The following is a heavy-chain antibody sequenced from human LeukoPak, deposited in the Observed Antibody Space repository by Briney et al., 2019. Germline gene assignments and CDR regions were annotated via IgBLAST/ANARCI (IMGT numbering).Heavy chain of an antibody. D-gene: IGHD3-3*01. Sequence: PSETLSLTCTDSGGSISSGSYYWSWIRQPAGKGLEWIGRIYTSGSTNYNPSLKSRVTISVDTSKNQFSLKLSSVTAADTAVYYCAGGDFWSGYFYWGQGTLVTVSS. CDR1: GGSISSGSYY. CDR3: AGGDFWSGYFY. V-gene: IGHV4-61*02. J-gene: IGHJ4*02. CDR2: IYTSGST.